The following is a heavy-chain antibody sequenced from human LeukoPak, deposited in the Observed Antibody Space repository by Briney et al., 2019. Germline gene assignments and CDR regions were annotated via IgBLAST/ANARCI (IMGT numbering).Heavy chain of an antibody. V-gene: IGHV3-21*01. CDR3: ARDFSSGSI. J-gene: IGHJ3*02. CDR1: GFTFSTYS. D-gene: IGHD6-25*01. CDR2: ITPSGSYI. Sequence: GGSLRVSCAASGFTFSTYSMNWVRQAPGKGLEWVSSITPSGSYIYYATSVKGRFTISRDNAKNSLYLQMNSLRAEDTAVYYCARDFSSGSIWGQGTMVTVSS.